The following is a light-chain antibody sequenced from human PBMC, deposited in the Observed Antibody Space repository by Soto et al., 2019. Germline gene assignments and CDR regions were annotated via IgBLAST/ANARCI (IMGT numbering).Light chain of an antibody. Sequence: QSALTQPASVSGSPGQSITISCTGTSSDISAYNYVSWYQQHRGKAPKLMIYEVSNRPSGISYRFSGSKSVNTASLTISGLQAEDEAEYYCSSYTSSNTYVFGTGTKLTVL. CDR1: SSDISAYNY. CDR2: EVS. J-gene: IGLJ1*01. V-gene: IGLV2-14*01. CDR3: SSYTSSNTYV.